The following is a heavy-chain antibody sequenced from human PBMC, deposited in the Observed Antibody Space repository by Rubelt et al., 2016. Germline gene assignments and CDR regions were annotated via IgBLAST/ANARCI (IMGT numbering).Heavy chain of an antibody. J-gene: IGHJ5*02. D-gene: IGHD3-10*02. V-gene: IGHV3-72*01. CDR2: TRNKANSYTT. CDR3: TTDMFDMNGFDP. Sequence: EVQLVESGGGLVQPGGSLRLSCAASGFTFSDHYLDWVRQAPGQGLEWVGRTRNKANSYTTDYPASVKGRFTISRDDSKNTLVLQTNSRKPEDTALYYWTTDMFDMNGFDPWGQGTLVTVS. CDR1: GFTFSDHY.